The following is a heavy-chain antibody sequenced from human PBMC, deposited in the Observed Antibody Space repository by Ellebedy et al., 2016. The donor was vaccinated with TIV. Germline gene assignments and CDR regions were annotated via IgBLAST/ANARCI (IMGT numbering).Heavy chain of an antibody. D-gene: IGHD5-18*01. Sequence: PSETLSLTCAASGFTFSSYAMSWVRQAPGKGLEWVSTISNTGSRTYYADSVEGRFIISRDNSKKTLYLQMNSLRPEDTAVYYCAKDRTSGDGYWVFDQWGQGTLVTVSS. CDR1: GFTFSSYA. CDR3: AKDRTSGDGYWVFDQ. V-gene: IGHV3-23*01. CDR2: ISNTGSRT. J-gene: IGHJ4*02.